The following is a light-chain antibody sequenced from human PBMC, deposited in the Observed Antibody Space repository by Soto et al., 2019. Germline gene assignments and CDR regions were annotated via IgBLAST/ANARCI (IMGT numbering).Light chain of an antibody. V-gene: IGKV3-20*01. CDR3: QQYGSPIT. Sequence: EIVLTQSPGTLSLSPGDRATLSCRASQSVSSSYLAWYQQKPGQAPRLLIYGASSRATGIPDRFSGSGSGTDFTLTINRLEPEDFAVYYCQQYGSPITFGQGTRLEIK. CDR1: QSVSSSY. J-gene: IGKJ5*01. CDR2: GAS.